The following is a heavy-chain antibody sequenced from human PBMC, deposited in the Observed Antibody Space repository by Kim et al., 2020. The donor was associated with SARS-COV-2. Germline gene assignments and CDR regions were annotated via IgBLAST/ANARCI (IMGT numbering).Heavy chain of an antibody. CDR3: ARVIDWNRSFDY. V-gene: IGHV4-59*01. D-gene: IGHD1-1*01. Sequence: NYNPSLKSRVTISVDTSKNQFSLKLSSVTAADTAVYYCARVIDWNRSFDYWGQGTLVTVSS. J-gene: IGHJ4*02.